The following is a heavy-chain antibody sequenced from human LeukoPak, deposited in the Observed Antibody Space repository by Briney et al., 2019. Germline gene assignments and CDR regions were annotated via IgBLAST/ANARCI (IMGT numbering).Heavy chain of an antibody. CDR1: GGSISSGGYY. J-gene: IGHJ5*02. CDR2: IYYSGST. V-gene: IGHV4-31*03. Sequence: PSQTLSLTCTVSGGSISSGGYYWSWIRQHPGKGLEWIGYIYYSGSTYYNPSLKSRVTISVDTSKNQFSLKLSSVTAADTAVYYCARDTPRGGWFDPWGQGTLVTVSS. CDR3: ARDTPRGGWFDP.